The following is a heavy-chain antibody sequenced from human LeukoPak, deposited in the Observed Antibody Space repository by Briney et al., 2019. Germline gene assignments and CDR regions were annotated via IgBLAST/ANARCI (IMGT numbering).Heavy chain of an antibody. CDR2: IYTSGST. D-gene: IGHD3-10*01. V-gene: IGHV4-61*02. CDR3: AREKTRSAGENWFDP. CDR1: GGSISSGSYY. Sequence: PSETLSLTRTVSGGSISSGSYYWSWIRQPAGKGLEWIGRIYTSGSTNYNPSLKSRVTISVDTSKNQFSLKLSSVTAADTAVYYCAREKTRSAGENWFDPWGQGTLVTVSS. J-gene: IGHJ5*02.